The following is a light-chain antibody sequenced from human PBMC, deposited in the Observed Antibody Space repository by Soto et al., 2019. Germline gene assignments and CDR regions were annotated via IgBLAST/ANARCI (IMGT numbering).Light chain of an antibody. CDR1: SSDVGGYNY. CDR2: DVT. V-gene: IGLV2-14*01. Sequence: QSVLTQAAYGYGSPCEAIPISCTRNSSDVGGYNYVSWYQQHPVKAPKLMIYDVTNRPSGVSDRFSGSKSGNTASLTISGLQAEDEADYYCSSYTSSSTPYVFGTGTKVTVL. J-gene: IGLJ1*01. CDR3: SSYTSSSTPYV.